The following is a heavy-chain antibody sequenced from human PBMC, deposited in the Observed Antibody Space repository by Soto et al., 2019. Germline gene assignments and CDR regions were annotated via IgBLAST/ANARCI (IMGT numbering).Heavy chain of an antibody. CDR3: ARTKYYYVSSGYEREYYFDY. CDR2: IANSGNT. V-gene: IGHV4-31*03. J-gene: IGHJ4*02. Sequence: QVQLQESGPGLVKPSQTLSLTCTVSGGSITAGGYYWSWIRQHPWKGLEWIGYIANSGNTYYNPSLKRRVSISVDTSKNQFSLKLSSVTAADTAVYHCARTKYYYVSSGYEREYYFDYWGQGTLFTVSS. CDR1: GGSITAGGYY. D-gene: IGHD3-22*01.